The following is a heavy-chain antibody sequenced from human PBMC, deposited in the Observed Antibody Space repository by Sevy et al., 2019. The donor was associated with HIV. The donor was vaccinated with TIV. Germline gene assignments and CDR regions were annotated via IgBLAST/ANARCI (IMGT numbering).Heavy chain of an antibody. D-gene: IGHD4-17*01. CDR1: TFDFSSSG. J-gene: IGHJ3*02. CDR3: ARLGSTTVTTSDAFDI. CDR2: IRYDGTTK. Sequence: GGSQRLSCAASTFDFSSSGMNWVRQAPGKGLEWVTFIRYDGTTKYYRDSVKGRFTISRDNSKNTVYLQMNSLRPEDTATYYCARLGSTTVTTSDAFDIWGQGTTVTVSS. V-gene: IGHV3-30*02.